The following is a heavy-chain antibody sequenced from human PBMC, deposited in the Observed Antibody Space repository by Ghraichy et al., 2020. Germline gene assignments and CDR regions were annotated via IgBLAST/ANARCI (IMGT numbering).Heavy chain of an antibody. D-gene: IGHD6-19*01. Sequence: LTCAASGFTFSDYYMSWIRQAPGKGLEWVSYISSSGSTIYYADSVKGRFTISRDNAKNSLYLQMNSLRAEDTAVYYCASWDSIAVAGSPFDYWGQGTLVTVSS. CDR2: ISSSGSTI. CDR3: ASWDSIAVAGSPFDY. CDR1: GFTFSDYY. J-gene: IGHJ4*02. V-gene: IGHV3-11*01.